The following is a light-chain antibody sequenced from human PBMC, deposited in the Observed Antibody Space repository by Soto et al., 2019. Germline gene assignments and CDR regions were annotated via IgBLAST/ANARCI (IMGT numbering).Light chain of an antibody. J-gene: IGKJ4*01. V-gene: IGKV1-39*01. Sequence: DIHMTQSPSSLSASVGDRFTITCRASQSISSYLNWYQQKPGKAPILLVYAGSSLQGGVPSRFGGSGSGTDFTLTITSLQPEDFATYYCQQSYSTPTFGGGTKVDIK. CDR2: AGS. CDR3: QQSYSTPT. CDR1: QSISSY.